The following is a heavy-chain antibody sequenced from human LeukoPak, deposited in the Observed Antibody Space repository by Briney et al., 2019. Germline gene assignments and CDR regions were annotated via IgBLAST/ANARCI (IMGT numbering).Heavy chain of an antibody. V-gene: IGHV3-23*01. CDR2: ISASGGTT. CDR1: GFTFSSYA. D-gene: IGHD3-9*01. CDR3: AKGDVLPSYPTFDY. Sequence: SGGSLRLSCAASGFTFSSYALSWVRQAPGKGLEWVSVISASGGTTYYADSVKGRFTISRDTSKDTVYLQMHSLRAEDTAVYHCAKGDVLPSYPTFDYWGQGTLVTVSS. J-gene: IGHJ4*02.